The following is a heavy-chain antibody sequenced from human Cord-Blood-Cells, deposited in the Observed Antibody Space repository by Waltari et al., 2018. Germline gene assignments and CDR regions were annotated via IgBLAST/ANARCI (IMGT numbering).Heavy chain of an antibody. Sequence: QVQLQESGPGLVKPSETLSLTCTVSGGSISSYYWSWIRQPPGKGLEWIGYIYYSGSTNSNPSLKSRVTISVETSKNQFSLKLSSVTAADTAVYYCARHCSSTSCYDYWGQGTLVTVSS. D-gene: IGHD2-2*01. V-gene: IGHV4-59*01. CDR2: IYYSGST. J-gene: IGHJ4*02. CDR3: ARHCSSTSCYDY. CDR1: GGSISSYY.